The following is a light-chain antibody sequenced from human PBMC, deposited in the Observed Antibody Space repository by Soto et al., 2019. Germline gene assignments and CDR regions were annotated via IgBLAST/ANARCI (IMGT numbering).Light chain of an antibody. CDR2: DVS. Sequence: QSALAQPASVSGSPGQSITLSCSGTNSDVGGYSYVSWYQQHPGKAPKLMIYDVSYRPSGISNRFSGSKSDNTASLTISGLQAEDEDDYYCSSYKTSSLYVFGAGTKVTVL. J-gene: IGLJ1*01. CDR1: NSDVGGYSY. V-gene: IGLV2-14*01. CDR3: SSYKTSSLYV.